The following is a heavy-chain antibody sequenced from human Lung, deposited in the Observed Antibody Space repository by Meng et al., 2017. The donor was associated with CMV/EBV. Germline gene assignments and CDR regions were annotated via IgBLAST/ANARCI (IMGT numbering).Heavy chain of an antibody. CDR2: INQHGTTK. V-gene: IGHV3-7*01. CDR3: ARELSSADYYLDY. D-gene: IGHD2-2*01. CDR1: GFHFSGYW. J-gene: IGHJ4*02. Sequence: ESXKISXEASGFHFSGYWLSWVRQAPGKGLEWVANINQHGTTKYYADSLKGRFTISRDNTKNSLFLQIKSLRAEDTALYYCARELSSADYYLDYWGQGAXVTVSS.